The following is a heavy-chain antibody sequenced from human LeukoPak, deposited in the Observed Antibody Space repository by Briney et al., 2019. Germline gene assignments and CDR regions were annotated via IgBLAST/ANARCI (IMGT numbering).Heavy chain of an antibody. CDR1: GFTFDDYA. CDR3: AKDNEYYYDSSGHFDY. CDR2: ISWNSGSI. V-gene: IGHV3-9*01. D-gene: IGHD3-22*01. Sequence: GGSLRLSCAASGFTFDDYAMHWVRQAPGKGLEWVSGISWNSGSIGYADSVKGRFTISRDNAKNSLYLQMNSLRAEDTALYYCAKDNEYYYDSSGHFDYWGQGTLVTVSS. J-gene: IGHJ4*02.